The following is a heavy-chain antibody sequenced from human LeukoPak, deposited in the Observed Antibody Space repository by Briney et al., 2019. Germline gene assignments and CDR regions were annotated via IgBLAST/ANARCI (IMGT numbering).Heavy chain of an antibody. CDR3: ARGTYDYVWGSYRHNYYYMDV. Sequence: PSETLSLTCTVSGGSISSYYWSWIWQPPGKGLEWIGYIYYSGSTNYNPSLKSRVTISVDTSKDQFSLKLSSVTAADTAVYYCARGTYDYVWGSYRHNYYYMDVWGKGTTVTISS. V-gene: IGHV4-59*01. CDR1: GGSISSYY. J-gene: IGHJ6*03. D-gene: IGHD3-16*02. CDR2: IYYSGST.